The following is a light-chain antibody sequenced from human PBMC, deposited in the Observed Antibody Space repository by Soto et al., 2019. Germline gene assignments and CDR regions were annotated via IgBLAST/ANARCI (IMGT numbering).Light chain of an antibody. CDR3: PHYPSQAIT. V-gene: IGKV1-5*01. J-gene: IGKJ2*01. Sequence: DILLIQSPATLSASVGDRITITCRASENIFKFLAWYQQRSGSAPNLLIYAASDLERGVPSRFSGSGSGTEFHPTLDHPEPYDSATYFFPHYPSQAITFGWGTQVDVK. CDR1: ENIFKF. CDR2: AAS.